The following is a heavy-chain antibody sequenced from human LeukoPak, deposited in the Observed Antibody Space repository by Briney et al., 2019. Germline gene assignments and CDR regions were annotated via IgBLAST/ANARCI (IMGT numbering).Heavy chain of an antibody. CDR3: ARSDYGDFDY. V-gene: IGHV1-8*01. J-gene: IGHJ4*02. CDR2: INPKTGYT. D-gene: IGHD4-17*01. CDR1: XXTXTYXD. Sequence: SXXTXTYXDIIWVRQATGQGLQCMGWINPKTGYTDYAQRFQGRITMTRDTSLGTVFMELRSLRSDDTAVYYCARSDYGDFDYWGQGTLVTVSS.